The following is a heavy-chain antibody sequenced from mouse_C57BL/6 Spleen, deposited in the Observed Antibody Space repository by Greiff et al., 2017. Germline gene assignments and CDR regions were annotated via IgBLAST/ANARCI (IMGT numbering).Heavy chain of an antibody. J-gene: IGHJ4*01. CDR2: INPNYGTT. CDR3: ASEGSSRRGAMDH. V-gene: IGHV1-39*01. D-gene: IGHD3-2*02. CDR1: GYSFTDYN. Sequence: VQLQQSGPELVKPGASVKISCKASGYSFTDYNMNWVKQSNGKSLEWIGGINPNYGTTSYNQKFKGKATLTVDQSSSTAYMQINSLTSEDSAVYYCASEGSSRRGAMDHWGQGSSVTVSS.